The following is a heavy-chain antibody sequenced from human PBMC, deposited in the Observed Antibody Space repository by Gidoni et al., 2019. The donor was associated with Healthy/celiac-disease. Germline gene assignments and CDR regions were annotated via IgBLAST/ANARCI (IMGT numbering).Heavy chain of an antibody. CDR3: AKGDDDIVGATTFDY. CDR1: GFTFSSYA. CDR2: ISGSGGST. Sequence: EVQLLESGGGLVQPGGSLRLSCAASGFTFSSYAVRWVRPAPGKGLERVSAISGSGGSTYYADSVKGRFTISRDNSKNTLYLQMNSLRAEDTAVYYCAKGDDDIVGATTFDYWGQGTLVTVSS. D-gene: IGHD1-26*01. V-gene: IGHV3-23*01. J-gene: IGHJ4*02.